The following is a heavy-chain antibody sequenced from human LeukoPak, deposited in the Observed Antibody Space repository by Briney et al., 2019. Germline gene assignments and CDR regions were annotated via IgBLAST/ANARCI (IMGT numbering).Heavy chain of an antibody. J-gene: IGHJ5*02. CDR2: ISSSGSTI. Sequence: GGSLRLSCAASGFTFSDYYMSWIRQAPGKGLEWVSYISSSGSTIYYADSVKGRFTISRDNAKNSLYLQMNSLRAEDTAVYYCARDIDYGGNARWFDPWGQGTLVTVSS. V-gene: IGHV3-11*01. CDR3: ARDIDYGGNARWFDP. CDR1: GFTFSDYY. D-gene: IGHD4-17*01.